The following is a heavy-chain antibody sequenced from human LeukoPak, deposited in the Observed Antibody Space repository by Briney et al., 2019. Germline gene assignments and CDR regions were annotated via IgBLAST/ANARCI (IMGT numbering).Heavy chain of an antibody. J-gene: IGHJ6*03. CDR1: GGSISSGSYY. CDR3: ARGTKYYSYMDV. Sequence: SETLSLTCTVSGGSISSGSYYWSWIRQPAGKGLEWIGRIYTGGNTNYNPSLTSRVTISLDTSKNQFSLKLNSVTAADTAVYYCARGTKYYSYMDVWGKGTTVTISS. CDR2: IYTGGNT. V-gene: IGHV4-61*02.